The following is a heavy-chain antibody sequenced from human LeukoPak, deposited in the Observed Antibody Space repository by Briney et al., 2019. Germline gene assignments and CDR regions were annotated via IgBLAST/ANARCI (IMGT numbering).Heavy chain of an antibody. J-gene: IGHJ5*02. CDR1: GYTFTTYG. D-gene: IGHD6-6*01. V-gene: IGHV1-18*01. CDR3: ARDREAARPNWFDP. Sequence: GASVKVSCKASGYTFTTYGLSWVRQAPGQGLEWMGWISVYNGNTDYAQKFQGRVTMTTDTSTSTAYMELRSLRSDETAVYYCARDREAARPNWFDPWGQGTLVTVSS. CDR2: ISVYNGNT.